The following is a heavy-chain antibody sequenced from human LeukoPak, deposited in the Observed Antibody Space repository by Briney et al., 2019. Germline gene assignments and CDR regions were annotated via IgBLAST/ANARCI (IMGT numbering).Heavy chain of an antibody. V-gene: IGHV3-23*01. CDR3: GRGSRETTMFYYYYMDV. J-gene: IGHJ6*03. CDR1: RFTFGGYG. Sequence: PGGSLRLSCAASRFTFGGYGMSWLRQAPGKGLEWVSSISGSGGSTHYADSVKGRFTISRDNSKNALFLQMNSLRVDDTAIYYCGRGSRETTMFYYYYMDVWGKGTTVIVSS. CDR2: ISGSGGST. D-gene: IGHD3-10*01.